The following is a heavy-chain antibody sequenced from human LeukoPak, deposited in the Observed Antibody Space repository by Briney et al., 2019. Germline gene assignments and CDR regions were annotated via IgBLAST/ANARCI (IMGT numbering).Heavy chain of an antibody. Sequence: GGSLRLSCAASGFTFSNYWMHWVRQAPGKGLVWVSRISSDGSTTSYADAVKGRFTISRDNAKNTLFLQMNSLRAEDTAVYYCARDGGFCTNGVCFFDFWGQGTLVTVSS. CDR2: ISSDGSTT. J-gene: IGHJ4*02. CDR1: GFTFSNYW. V-gene: IGHV3-74*01. CDR3: ARDGGFCTNGVCFFDF. D-gene: IGHD2-8*01.